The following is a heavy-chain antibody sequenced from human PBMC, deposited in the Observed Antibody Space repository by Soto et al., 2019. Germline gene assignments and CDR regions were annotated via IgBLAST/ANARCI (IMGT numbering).Heavy chain of an antibody. Sequence: PSETLSLTCSVSGGSVSNKTYYWSWIRQPPGKRLEWIGYVYYSGTTNYNPSLKSRVTISVDLSKNQFSLRLSSVTTADTALYYCARDLPLYCSSTSCSSDYWGQGTLVTVSS. J-gene: IGHJ4*02. CDR3: ARDLPLYCSSTSCSSDY. CDR1: GGSVSNKTYY. CDR2: VYYSGTT. D-gene: IGHD2-2*01. V-gene: IGHV4-61*01.